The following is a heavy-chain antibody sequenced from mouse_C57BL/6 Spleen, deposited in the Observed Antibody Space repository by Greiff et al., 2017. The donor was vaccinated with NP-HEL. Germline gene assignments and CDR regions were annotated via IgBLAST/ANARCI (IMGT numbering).Heavy chain of an antibody. V-gene: IGHV1-26*01. CDR1: GYTFTDYY. CDR2: INPNNGGT. J-gene: IGHJ4*01. CDR3: ARSNQIYYGYDYAMDY. Sequence: EVQLQQSGPELVKPGASVKISCKASGYTFTDYYMNWVKQSHGKSLEWIGDINPNNGGTSYNQKFKGKATLTVDKSSSTAYMELRSLTSEDSAVYYCARSNQIYYGYDYAMDYWGQGTSVTVSS. D-gene: IGHD2-2*01.